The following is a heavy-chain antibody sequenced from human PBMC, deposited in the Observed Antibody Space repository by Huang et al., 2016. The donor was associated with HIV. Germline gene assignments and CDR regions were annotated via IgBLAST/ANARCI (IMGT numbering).Heavy chain of an antibody. CDR1: GFSFTNYW. CDR3: VRSTSGYYYRTDY. CDR2: SYPGDSDT. D-gene: IGHD3-22*01. Sequence: EVQLAQSGPEVKKPGESLKISCKGSGFSFTNYWIGWVRQIPGKGLEWGGISYPGDSDTKYSPSFQGQVTISADKSINTAYLQWSSLKASDTAMYYCVRSTSGYYYRTDYWGQGTLFTVSS. J-gene: IGHJ4*02. V-gene: IGHV5-51*01.